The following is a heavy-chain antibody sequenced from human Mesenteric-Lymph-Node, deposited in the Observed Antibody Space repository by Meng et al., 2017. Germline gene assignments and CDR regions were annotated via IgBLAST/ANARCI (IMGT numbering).Heavy chain of an antibody. D-gene: IGHD3-10*01. J-gene: IGHJ5*02. Sequence: GGSLRLSCAASGFTFSNYWMTWVRQAPGKGLEWVANINQDGSEEYYVDSVRGRFTVSRDNAKNSLFLDMSSLRVDDTAVYYCARDTASFYTWGQGTLVTVSS. V-gene: IGHV3-7*01. CDR2: INQDGSEE. CDR3: ARDTASFYT. CDR1: GFTFSNYW.